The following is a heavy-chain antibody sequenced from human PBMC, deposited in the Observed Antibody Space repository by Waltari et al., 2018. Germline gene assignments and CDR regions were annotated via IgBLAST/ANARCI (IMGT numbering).Heavy chain of an antibody. CDR1: DFSISDYY. D-gene: IGHD2-15*01. J-gene: IGHJ6*02. Sequence: QLVESGGGLVKPGGSLRLSCEASDFSISDYYMSWIRQAPGRGLEWLSYISISSSYTNYTDSVKGRFTISRDISKNTLDLQMRSLRAEDSAVYYCATATRQVVYYYYYGLDVWGQGTTVTVSS. CDR3: ATATRQVVYYYYYGLDV. CDR2: ISISSSYT. V-gene: IGHV3-11*05.